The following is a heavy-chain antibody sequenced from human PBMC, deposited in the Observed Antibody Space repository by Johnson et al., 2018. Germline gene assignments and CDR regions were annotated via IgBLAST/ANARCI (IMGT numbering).Heavy chain of an antibody. Sequence: QVQLVESGGGVVQPGRSLRLSCAASGLTFSSYGMHWVRQAPGKGLEWVAVISYDGSNKFYADSVKGRFTISRDNSKNKVYLQMNSLRAEDKAVYYCGKEAWLRLDYYYYMDVWGKGTTVTVSS. CDR1: GLTFSSYG. V-gene: IGHV3-30*18. D-gene: IGHD5-12*01. J-gene: IGHJ6*03. CDR3: GKEAWLRLDYYYYMDV. CDR2: ISYDGSNK.